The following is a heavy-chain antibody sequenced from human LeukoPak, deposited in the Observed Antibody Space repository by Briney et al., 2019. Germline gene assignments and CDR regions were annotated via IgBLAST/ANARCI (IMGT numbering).Heavy chain of an antibody. J-gene: IGHJ6*02. V-gene: IGHV1-18*01. D-gene: IGHD2-15*01. Sequence: RASVKVSCKASGYTFTSYGISWVRQAPGQGLEWTGWISAYNAKTNYAQKLQGRVTMTTDTSTSTAYMELRSLRSDDTAVYYCARTEAEYCSGGSCYSGYYYYGMDVWGQGTTVTVSS. CDR2: ISAYNAKT. CDR3: ARTEAEYCSGGSCYSGYYYYGMDV. CDR1: GYTFTSYG.